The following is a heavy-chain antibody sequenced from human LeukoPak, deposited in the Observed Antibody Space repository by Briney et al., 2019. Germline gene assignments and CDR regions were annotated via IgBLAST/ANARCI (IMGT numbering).Heavy chain of an antibody. V-gene: IGHV4-39*07. J-gene: IGHJ4*02. D-gene: IGHD1-7*01. CDR2: IYYSGST. CDR1: GGSISSSSYY. Sequence: KTSETLSLTCTVSGGSISSSSYYWGWIRQPPGKGLEWIGSIYYSGSTYYNPSLKSRVTISVDTSKNQFSLKLSSVTAADTAVYYCASIGITGTRNDYWGQGTLVTVSS. CDR3: ASIGITGTRNDY.